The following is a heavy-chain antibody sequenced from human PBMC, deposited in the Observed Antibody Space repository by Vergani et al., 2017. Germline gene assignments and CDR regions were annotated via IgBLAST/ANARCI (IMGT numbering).Heavy chain of an antibody. CDR2: IYYSGST. J-gene: IGHJ3*02. Sequence: QVQLQESGPGLVKPSETLSLTCTVSNDSVSNTFYYWGWIRQTPGKGLEWIGSIYYSGSTYYNPSLESRVTMSVDTSKSQFSLKLSSVTAADTAVYYCASVTIVGAIATLNPDDAFDIWGQGTMVTVSS. CDR3: ASVTIVGAIATLNPDDAFDI. CDR1: NDSVSNTFYY. V-gene: IGHV4-39*01. D-gene: IGHD1-26*01.